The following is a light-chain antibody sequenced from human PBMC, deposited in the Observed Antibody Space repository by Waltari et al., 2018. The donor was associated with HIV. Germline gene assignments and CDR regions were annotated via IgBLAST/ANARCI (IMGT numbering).Light chain of an antibody. CDR2: QDR. CDR1: NLSNNY. Sequence: SYDLTQAPSLSVSPGQAAKILCSGFNLSNNYVSWYQQKPGQSPLLLIFQDRKRPSGIPERFSGSSSGNTATLTISGTQSVDEADNFCQAWGNNTVVFGGGTKLTVL. J-gene: IGLJ2*01. CDR3: QAWGNNTVV. V-gene: IGLV3-1*01.